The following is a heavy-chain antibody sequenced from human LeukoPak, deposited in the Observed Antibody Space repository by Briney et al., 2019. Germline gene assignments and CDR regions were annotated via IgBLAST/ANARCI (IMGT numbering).Heavy chain of an antibody. CDR3: ATNILVRDIINWFDP. CDR2: IKPNSGDA. CDR1: GYSFADYY. D-gene: IGHD3-10*01. Sequence: ASVKVSCKASGYSFADYYMHWVRQAPGQGLEWMGWIKPNSGDARSAQKFQGRVTMTRDTSISTAYMELSSLRYDDTAVYYCATNILVRDIINWFDPWGQGTLVTVSP. V-gene: IGHV1-2*02. J-gene: IGHJ5*02.